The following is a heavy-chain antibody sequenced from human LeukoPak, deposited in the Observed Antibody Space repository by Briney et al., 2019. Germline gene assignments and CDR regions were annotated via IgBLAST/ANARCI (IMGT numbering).Heavy chain of an antibody. CDR1: GFTFSSYS. Sequence: GSLRLSCAASGFTFSSYSMNWVRQAPGKGLEWVSSISSSSSYIYYADSVKGRFTISRDNAKNSLYLQMNSLRAEDTAVYYCASIRGKIADYYYYYYMDVWGKGTTVTVSS. CDR3: ASIRGKIADYYYYYYMDV. D-gene: IGHD3-10*01. V-gene: IGHV3-21*01. J-gene: IGHJ6*03. CDR2: ISSSSSYI.